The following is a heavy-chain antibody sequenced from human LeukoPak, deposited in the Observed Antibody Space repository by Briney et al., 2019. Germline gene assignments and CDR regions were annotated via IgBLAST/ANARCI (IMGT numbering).Heavy chain of an antibody. Sequence: PSETLSLTCTVSGGSISSSSYYWGWLRQPPGKGLEWIGSIYYSGSTYYNPSLKSRVTISVDTSKNQFSLKLSSVTAADTAVYYCARSWDIVVVPACYCGEGTLVTVSS. V-gene: IGHV4-39*01. CDR3: ARSWDIVVVPACY. D-gene: IGHD2-2*01. CDR2: IYYSGST. J-gene: IGHJ4*02. CDR1: GGSISSSSYY.